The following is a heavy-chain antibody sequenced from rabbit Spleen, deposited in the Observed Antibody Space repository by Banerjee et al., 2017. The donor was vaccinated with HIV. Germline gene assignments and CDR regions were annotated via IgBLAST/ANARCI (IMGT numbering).Heavy chain of an antibody. CDR2: IAAGNNGRT. J-gene: IGHJ4*01. D-gene: IGHD6-1*01. V-gene: IGHV1S45*01. CDR3: ARVGGVGVYGYATL. CDR1: GFSFNNNA. Sequence: QEQLVESGGGLVQPEGSLTLTCTASGFSFNNNAMCWVRQAPGKGLEWIGCIAAGNNGRTHYASWVNGRFTISKTSSTTVTLQMTSLTGADTATYFCARVGGVGVYGYATLWGPGTLVTVS.